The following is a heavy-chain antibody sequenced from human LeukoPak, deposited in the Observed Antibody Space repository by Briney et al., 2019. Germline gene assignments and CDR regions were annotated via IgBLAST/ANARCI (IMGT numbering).Heavy chain of an antibody. V-gene: IGHV4-39*07. CDR1: GDSISSSRYY. CDR3: ARAPRRSTTWAFDI. J-gene: IGHJ3*02. Sequence: SETLSLTCTVSGDSISSSRYYWGWIRQPPGKGLEWIGEINHSGSTNYNPSLKSRVTISVDTSKNQFSLKLSSVTAADTAVYYCARAPRRSTTWAFDIWGQGTMVTVSS. D-gene: IGHD1-14*01. CDR2: INHSGST.